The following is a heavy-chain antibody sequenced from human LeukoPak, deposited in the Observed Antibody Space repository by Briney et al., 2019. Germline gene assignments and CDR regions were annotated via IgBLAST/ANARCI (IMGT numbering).Heavy chain of an antibody. Sequence: SETLSLTCTVSGASISSSYWSWIRQPLGKGLEWIGYIYYRGTTKYNPSLKSRVTISVDTSKNQFSLKVNSVTAADTAVYYCARGQPQRYSSGWYVNWFDPWGQGTLVTVSS. J-gene: IGHJ5*02. V-gene: IGHV4-59*01. CDR2: IYYRGTT. CDR1: GASISSSY. CDR3: ARGQPQRYSSGWYVNWFDP. D-gene: IGHD6-19*01.